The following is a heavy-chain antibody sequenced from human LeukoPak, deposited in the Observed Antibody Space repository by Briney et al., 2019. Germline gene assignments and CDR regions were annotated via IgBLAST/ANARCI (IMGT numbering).Heavy chain of an antibody. J-gene: IGHJ6*03. V-gene: IGHV3-23*01. CDR1: GFTFSSYA. Sequence: GGSLRLSCAASGFTFSSYAMSWVRQAPGKGLEWVSAISGSGGSTYYADSVKGRFTISRDNSKNTLYLQMNSLRAEDTAVYYCAKVGPPAARPEYYYYYMDVWGKGTTVTVSS. CDR2: ISGSGGST. D-gene: IGHD6-6*01. CDR3: AKVGPPAARPEYYYYYMDV.